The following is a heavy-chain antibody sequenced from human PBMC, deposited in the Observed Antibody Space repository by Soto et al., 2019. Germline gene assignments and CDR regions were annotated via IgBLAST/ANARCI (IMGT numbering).Heavy chain of an antibody. CDR3: ARRSEGFGDYFDWFDP. V-gene: IGHV3-33*01. D-gene: IGHD3-10*01. J-gene: IGHJ5*02. CDR1: GFTFSSYG. CDR2: IWYDGSNK. Sequence: GGSLRLSCAASGFTFSSYGMHWVRQAPGKGLEWVAVIWYDGSNKYYADSVKGRFTISRDNSKNKLYLQMNSLRAEDTAVYYCARRSEGFGDYFDWFDPWGQGTLVTVSS.